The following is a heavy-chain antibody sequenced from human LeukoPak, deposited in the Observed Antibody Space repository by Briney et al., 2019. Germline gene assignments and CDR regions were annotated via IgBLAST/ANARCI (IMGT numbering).Heavy chain of an antibody. CDR3: ARYPPNYSRDAFDI. CDR2: ISYDGSNK. CDR1: GFTFSNYA. J-gene: IGHJ3*02. V-gene: IGHV3-30-3*01. Sequence: GGSLRLSCAASGFTFSNYAMHWVRQAPGKGLEWVAVISYDGSNKYYADSVKGRFTISRDNSKNTLYLQMNSLRAEDTAVYYCARYPPNYSRDAFDIWGQGTMVTVSS. D-gene: IGHD4-11*01.